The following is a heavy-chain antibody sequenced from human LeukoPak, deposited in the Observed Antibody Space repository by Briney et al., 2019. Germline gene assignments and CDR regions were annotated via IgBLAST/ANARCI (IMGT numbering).Heavy chain of an antibody. CDR2: IGDSGVPT. V-gene: IGHV3-23*01. CDR3: AKVATWTYFDS. J-gene: IGHJ4*02. D-gene: IGHD3/OR15-3a*01. CDR1: QFTFTSYA. Sequence: GGSLRLSSAASQFTFTSYAMSWVRQAPGRGLEWVSSIGDSGVPTYYADSVKGRFTISRDNSQNTLYLQMNSLRADDTAVYYCAKVATWTYFDSWGQGTLVTVSS.